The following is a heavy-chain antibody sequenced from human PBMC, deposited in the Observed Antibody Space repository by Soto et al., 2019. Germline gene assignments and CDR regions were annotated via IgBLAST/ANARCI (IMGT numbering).Heavy chain of an antibody. D-gene: IGHD4-17*01. CDR2: ISASGDTT. J-gene: IGHJ3*02. CDR1: GFTFSSFE. Sequence: HPGGSLRLSCVASGFTFSSFEMNWIRQAPGKGLEWVSAISASGDTTFYADSVTGRFTISRDNYMNALYLQINSLRVEDTAVYYCAHPRGYGVFDAYDIWGQGTMVTVSS. V-gene: IGHV3-23*01. CDR3: AHPRGYGVFDAYDI.